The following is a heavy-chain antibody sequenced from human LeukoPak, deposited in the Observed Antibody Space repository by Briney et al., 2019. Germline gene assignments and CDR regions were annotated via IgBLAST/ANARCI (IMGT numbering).Heavy chain of an antibody. V-gene: IGHV4-61*01. J-gene: IGHJ5*02. Sequence: PSETLSLTCTVSGGSVSSNTYYWNWIRQPPGKGLEWIGFIYYSGDTNQNPSLKTSVTISIDTSRNQSSLKLSSVTAADSAVYYCAGTTYYCGSGSYYNHWFDTWGQGTLVTVSS. CDR1: GGSVSSNTYY. CDR2: IYYSGDT. D-gene: IGHD3-10*01. CDR3: AGTTYYCGSGSYYNHWFDT.